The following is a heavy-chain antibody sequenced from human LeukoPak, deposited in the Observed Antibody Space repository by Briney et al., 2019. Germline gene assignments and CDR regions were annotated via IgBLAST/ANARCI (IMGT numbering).Heavy chain of an antibody. D-gene: IGHD3-22*01. CDR3: ARAQYYSDSTGYYYLHY. J-gene: IGHJ4*02. CDR2: ISSSSSTI. V-gene: IGHV3-48*01. Sequence: GGSLRLSCVGSGFTFSSYHMNWVRQAPGKGLEWVSYISSSSSTIYYADSVKGRFTISRDNAKNSLYLQTNSLRAEDTAVYYCARAQYYSDSTGYYYLHYWGQGTLVTVSS. CDR1: GFTFSSYH.